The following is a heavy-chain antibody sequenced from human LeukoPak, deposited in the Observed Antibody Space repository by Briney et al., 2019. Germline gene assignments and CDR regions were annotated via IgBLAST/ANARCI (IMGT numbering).Heavy chain of an antibody. CDR1: GGTFSSYT. CDR2: IIPILGIA. D-gene: IGHD2-2*01. Sequence: SVKVSCKASGGTFSSYTINWVRQAPGQGLEWMGRIIPILGIANYAQKFQGRVTITADKSTSTPYLELSSLRSEDTAVYYCARGTIVVSDYYYMDVWGKGTTVTVSS. CDR3: ARGTIVVSDYYYMDV. J-gene: IGHJ6*03. V-gene: IGHV1-69*02.